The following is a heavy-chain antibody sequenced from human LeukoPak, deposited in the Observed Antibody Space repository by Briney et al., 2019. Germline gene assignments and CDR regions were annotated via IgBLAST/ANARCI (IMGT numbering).Heavy chain of an antibody. J-gene: IGHJ4*02. Sequence: PGWAVRLSRAASGYLLHRYSRLWVRQAPGKALEGVSAIRGRGCSKYHADSVNGRFSISKDNSKNKLYLQMNRLSAEDTAVYYFAKGDHLYSYGHCDYGGTGTVVTVFS. D-gene: IGHD5-18*01. CDR2: IRGRGCSK. V-gene: IGHV3-23*01. CDR1: GYLLHRYS. CDR3: AKGDHLYSYGHCDY.